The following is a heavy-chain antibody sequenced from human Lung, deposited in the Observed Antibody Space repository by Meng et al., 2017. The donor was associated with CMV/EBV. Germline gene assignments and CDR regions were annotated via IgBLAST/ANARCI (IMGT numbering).Heavy chain of an antibody. D-gene: IGHD7-27*01. CDR1: GYTFTAHY. CDR2: IHPHRGDT. Sequence: SXXVSCKASGYTFTAHYFHGVRQAPGQGLEWMGWIHPHRGDTNYAQQFQGRVTLTRDTSINTGYMELTRLTSDDTAVYYCARDNNWGPDYWAQGTLVTVAS. J-gene: IGHJ4*02. CDR3: ARDNNWGPDY. V-gene: IGHV1-2*02.